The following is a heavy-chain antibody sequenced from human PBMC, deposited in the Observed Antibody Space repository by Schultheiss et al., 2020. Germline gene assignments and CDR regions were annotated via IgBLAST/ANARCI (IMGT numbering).Heavy chain of an antibody. J-gene: IGHJ5*02. CDR3: ARQSAVAGNWFDP. CDR2: IYTSGST. Sequence: SETLSLTCTVSGGSISSGSYYWSWIRQPAGKGLAWIGRIYTSGSTNYNPTLKSRVTISVDTSKNQLSQKLSSVTAADTAVYYCARQSAVAGNWFDPWGQGALVTVSS. V-gene: IGHV4-61*02. D-gene: IGHD6-19*01. CDR1: GGSISSGSYY.